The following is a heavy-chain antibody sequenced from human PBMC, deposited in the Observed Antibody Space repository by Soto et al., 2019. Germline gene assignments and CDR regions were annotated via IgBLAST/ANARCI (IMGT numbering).Heavy chain of an antibody. CDR2: IYYSGST. CDR1: GGSISSSSYY. Sequence: QLQLQESGPGLVKPSETLSLTCTVSGGSISSSSYYWGWIRQPPGKGLEWIGSIYYSGSTYYNPSLKSRVTISVDTSKNQFSLKLSSVTAADTAVYYCARRWPPYQPWFDPWGQGTLVTVSS. J-gene: IGHJ5*02. D-gene: IGHD2-2*01. V-gene: IGHV4-39*01. CDR3: ARRWPPYQPWFDP.